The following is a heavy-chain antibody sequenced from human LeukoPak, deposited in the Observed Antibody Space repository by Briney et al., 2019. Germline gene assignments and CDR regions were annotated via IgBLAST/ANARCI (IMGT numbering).Heavy chain of an antibody. CDR3: ARTADDYSNYVWFDP. Sequence: SETLSLTCTVSGGSISSSSYYWGWIRQPPGKGLEWIGSIYYSGSTYYNPSLKSRVTISVDTSKNQFSLKLSSVTAADTAVYYCARTADDYSNYVWFDPWGQGTLVTVSS. D-gene: IGHD4-11*01. CDR1: GGSISSSSYY. CDR2: IYYSGST. V-gene: IGHV4-39*07. J-gene: IGHJ5*02.